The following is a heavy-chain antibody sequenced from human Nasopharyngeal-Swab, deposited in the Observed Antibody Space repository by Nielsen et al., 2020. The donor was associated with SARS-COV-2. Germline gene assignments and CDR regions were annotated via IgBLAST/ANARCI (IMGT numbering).Heavy chain of an antibody. CDR3: ARETCSSTSCYRGVHNWFDP. CDR2: IYYSGST. CDR1: GGSISSYY. V-gene: IGHV4-59*12. J-gene: IGHJ5*02. Sequence: SETLSLTCTVSGGSISSYYWSWIRQPPGKGLEWIGYIYYSGSTNYNPSLKSRVTMSVDTSKNQFSLKLSSVTAADTAVYYCARETCSSTSCYRGVHNWFDPWGQGTLVTVSS. D-gene: IGHD2-2*02.